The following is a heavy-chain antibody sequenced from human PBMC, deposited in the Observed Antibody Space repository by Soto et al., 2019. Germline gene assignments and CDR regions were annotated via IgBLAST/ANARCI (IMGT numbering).Heavy chain of an antibody. CDR1: GYTFTGYY. D-gene: IGHD2-15*01. Sequence: SVKVSCKASGYTFTGYYMHWVRHAPGQGLEWMGWINPNSGGTNYAQKFQGWVTMTRDTSISTAYMELSRLRSDDTAVYYCARKAANDYSYYGMDVWGQGTTVIVSS. CDR2: INPNSGGT. V-gene: IGHV1-2*04. J-gene: IGHJ6*02. CDR3: ARKAANDYSYYGMDV.